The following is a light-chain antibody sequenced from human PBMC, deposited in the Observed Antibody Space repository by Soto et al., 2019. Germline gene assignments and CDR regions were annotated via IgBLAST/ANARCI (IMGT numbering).Light chain of an antibody. J-gene: IGKJ4*01. CDR1: QDISNY. Sequence: DIQMTQSPSSLSASVGDRVTITCQASQDISNYLNWYQQKPGKAPKLLIYDASNLETGVPSRFSGSGSGTDFTFTISSLQPEDIATYYCQQYDNLALTFGGGTQL. CDR2: DAS. CDR3: QQYDNLALT. V-gene: IGKV1-33*01.